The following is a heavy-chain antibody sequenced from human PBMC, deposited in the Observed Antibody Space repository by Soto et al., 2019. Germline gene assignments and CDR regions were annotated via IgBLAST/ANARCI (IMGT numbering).Heavy chain of an antibody. Sequence: KTSETLSLTCTVSGGSISSGDYYWSWVRQHPGKGLEWIGYRSYSGSTYYNPSLKSRVTIVVDTSRNQFSLRLTSVTAADTAVYYCARINGGSPDFWGQGTLVTVS. CDR2: RSYSGST. CDR3: ARINGGSPDF. D-gene: IGHD2-15*01. V-gene: IGHV4-31*03. J-gene: IGHJ4*02. CDR1: GGSISSGDYY.